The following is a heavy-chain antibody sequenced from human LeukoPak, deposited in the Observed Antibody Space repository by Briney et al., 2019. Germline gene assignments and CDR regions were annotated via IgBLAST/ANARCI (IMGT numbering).Heavy chain of an antibody. D-gene: IGHD3-10*01. V-gene: IGHV4-31*03. CDR2: IYYSGRT. J-gene: IGHJ6*02. CDR1: GGSISSGGYF. Sequence: SETLSLTCTVSGGSISSGGYFWSWIRQHPGKGLEWFGYIYYSGRTYYNPSLKSRVTISVDTSKNQFSLKLSSVTAADTAVYYCARDRAYGFYYYYGMDVWGQGTTVTVSS. CDR3: ARDRAYGFYYYYGMDV.